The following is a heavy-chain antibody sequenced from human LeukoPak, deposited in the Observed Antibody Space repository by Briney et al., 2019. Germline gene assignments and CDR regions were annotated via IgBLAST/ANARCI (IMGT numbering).Heavy chain of an antibody. CDR3: ARGYDSSEGFDY. V-gene: IGHV4-59*06. D-gene: IGHD3-22*01. Sequence: SETLSLTCTVSGGSINNNYWTWIRQPPGKGLEWIGYIYYSGSTYYNPSLKSRVTISVDTSKNQFSLKLSSVTAADTAVYYCARGYDSSEGFDYWGQGTLVTVSS. J-gene: IGHJ4*02. CDR1: GGSINNNY. CDR2: IYYSGST.